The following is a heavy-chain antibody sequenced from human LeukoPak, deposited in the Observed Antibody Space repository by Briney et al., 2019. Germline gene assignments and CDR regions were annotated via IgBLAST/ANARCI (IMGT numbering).Heavy chain of an antibody. J-gene: IGHJ4*02. D-gene: IGHD6-19*01. CDR3: AADHIAVGDY. V-gene: IGHV1-58*02. CDR2: IVVGSGNT. CDR1: GGTFSSCA. Sequence: SVKVSCKASGGTFSSCAISWVRQPPGQGLEWIGWIVVGSGNTNYAQKFQERVTITRDMSTSTAYMELSRLRSEDTAVYYCAADHIAVGDYWGQGTLVTVSS.